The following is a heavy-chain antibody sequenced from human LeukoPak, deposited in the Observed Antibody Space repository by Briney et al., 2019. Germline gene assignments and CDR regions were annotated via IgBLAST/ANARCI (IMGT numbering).Heavy chain of an antibody. Sequence: ASVKVSCKASGYTFTSYDINWVRQATGQGLEWMGWMNPNSGNTGYAQKFQGRVTMTRNTSISTAYMELSSLRSDDTAVYYCARDRGDYGDYQGGAFDIWGQGTMVTVSS. CDR1: GYTFTSYD. J-gene: IGHJ3*02. D-gene: IGHD4-17*01. V-gene: IGHV1-8*01. CDR3: ARDRGDYGDYQGGAFDI. CDR2: MNPNSGNT.